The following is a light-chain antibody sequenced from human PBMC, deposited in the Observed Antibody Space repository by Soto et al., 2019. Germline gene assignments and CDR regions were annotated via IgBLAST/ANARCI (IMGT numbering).Light chain of an antibody. CDR2: AAS. Sequence: DIQMTQSTSSLSASVGDRVTITCRASQSISSYLNWYQQKPGKAPKLLIYAASSLQSGVPSRFSGSGSGTDFTLTISSLQPEDFATYYCQQSYSTPPKTFGQGTNVDIK. J-gene: IGKJ1*01. CDR1: QSISSY. V-gene: IGKV1-39*01. CDR3: QQSYSTPPKT.